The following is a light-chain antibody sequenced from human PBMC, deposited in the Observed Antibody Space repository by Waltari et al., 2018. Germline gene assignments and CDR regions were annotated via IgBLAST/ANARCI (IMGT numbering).Light chain of an antibody. CDR2: GTS. V-gene: IGKV1-9*01. Sequence: DIQLTQSPSLLSAFVGDRVPITCRASQGTNNYLAWYQQKPGKAPKLLIFGTSTLKRGVPSRFSGSGSGTEFTLTISSLQAEDFATYYCQQLNGYPQLTFGGGTTVES. CDR1: QGTNNY. CDR3: QQLNGYPQLT. J-gene: IGKJ4*01.